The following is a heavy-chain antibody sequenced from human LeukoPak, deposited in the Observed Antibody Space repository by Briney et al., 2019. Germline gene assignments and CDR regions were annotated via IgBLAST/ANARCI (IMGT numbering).Heavy chain of an antibody. J-gene: IGHJ4*02. Sequence: GGSLRLSCAASGFTFSSYSMNWVRQAPGKGLEWVSSISSSSSYIYYADSVKGRFTISKDNAKNSLYLQMNSLRAEDTAVYYCARDLSYYDSSGYYQFDYWGQGTLVTVSS. CDR3: ARDLSYYDSSGYYQFDY. CDR2: ISSSSSYI. CDR1: GFTFSSYS. D-gene: IGHD3-22*01. V-gene: IGHV3-21*01.